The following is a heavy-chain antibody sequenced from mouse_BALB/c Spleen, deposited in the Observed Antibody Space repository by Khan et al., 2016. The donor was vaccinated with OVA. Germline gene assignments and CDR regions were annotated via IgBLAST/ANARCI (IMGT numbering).Heavy chain of an antibody. Sequence: EVQLQESGPELVKPGASVKMSCKASGYTFTSYVMHWVKQKPGLGLEWIGYIYPFNDDTKYNEKFKGKATLTSDRSSSTAYMQLSSLTSEDSAAYNCSPVSTCYVSFAYWGQGTIVTVSA. D-gene: IGHD2-3*01. CDR1: GYTFTSYV. CDR2: IYPFNDDT. CDR3: SPVSTCYVSFAY. J-gene: IGHJ3*01. V-gene: IGHV1S136*01.